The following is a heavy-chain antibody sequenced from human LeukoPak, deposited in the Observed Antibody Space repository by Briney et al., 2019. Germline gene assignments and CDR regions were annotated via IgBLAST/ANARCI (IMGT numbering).Heavy chain of an antibody. CDR2: ISYSGST. V-gene: IGHV4-61*03. CDR1: GGSVSNGSYY. J-gene: IGHJ4*02. Sequence: SETLSLTCTVSGGSVSNGSYYWSWIRQPPGKGLERIGYISYSGSTNYNPFLKSRVTMSIVTSKNHFSLRLSSVTAADTAVYYCARDPGRWQQLGYFDYWGQGSLVTVSS. CDR3: ARDPGRWQQLGYFDY. D-gene: IGHD5-24*01.